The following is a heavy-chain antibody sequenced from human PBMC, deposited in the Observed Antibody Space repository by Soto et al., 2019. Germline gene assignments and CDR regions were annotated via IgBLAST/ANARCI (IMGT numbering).Heavy chain of an antibody. J-gene: IGHJ6*03. Sequence: QVQVVQSGAEVKKPGASVRLSCKASGYTLTDTGLHWVRQAPGQSLEWMGWINPGNGDTKHSQNFQGRVTMTMDTSANTVYMDLSSLESEDTAVYYCARDRWITTRHMDVWGKGSTVTVSS. CDR1: GYTLTDTG. V-gene: IGHV1-3*01. D-gene: IGHD4-4*01. CDR3: ARDRWITTRHMDV. CDR2: INPGNGDT.